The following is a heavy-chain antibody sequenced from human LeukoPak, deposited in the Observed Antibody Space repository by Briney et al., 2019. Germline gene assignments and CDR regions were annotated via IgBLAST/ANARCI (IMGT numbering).Heavy chain of an antibody. CDR3: AKFGLGEDCSRTSCPNDSHKYMVA. CDR1: GFIFCNYG. Sequence: GGSLRLSCAASGFIFCNYGMHWVRQAPGKGLEWVAVASYDGSNKYYADSVKGRFTIARDTSKNTLYLQMNSLRPEDTAIYYCAKFGLGEDCSRTSCPNDSHKYMVAWGKGTTVTVSS. J-gene: IGHJ6*03. D-gene: IGHD2-2*01. V-gene: IGHV3-30*18. CDR2: ASYDGSNK.